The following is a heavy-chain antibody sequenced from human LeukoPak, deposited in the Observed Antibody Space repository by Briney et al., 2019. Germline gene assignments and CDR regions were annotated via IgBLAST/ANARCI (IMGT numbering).Heavy chain of an antibody. CDR2: IKPDGGEK. CDR3: AKLVGATSAAFDY. Sequence: PGGSLRLSCAASGFIFNTYWMTWVRQTPGKGLEWVANIKPDGGEKKYVDSVKGRFTISRDNAEDSLYLQMNSLRAEDTAVYYCAKLVGATSAAFDYWGQGTLVTVSS. D-gene: IGHD1-26*01. J-gene: IGHJ4*02. V-gene: IGHV3-7*03. CDR1: GFIFNTYW.